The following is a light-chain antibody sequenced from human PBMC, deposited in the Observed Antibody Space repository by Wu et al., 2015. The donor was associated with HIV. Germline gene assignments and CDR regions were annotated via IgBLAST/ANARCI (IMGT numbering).Light chain of an antibody. Sequence: SLSASIGDRVNITCRASQDIFTYLAWYQQTPGKAPRVLIYDASTLQSGVSSRFSGSGSGAHFTLTISGLQREDFAVYFCQQLNSFPLTFGQGSRLGI. J-gene: IGKJ5*01. CDR1: QDIFTY. CDR3: QQLNSFPLT. V-gene: IGKV1-12*01. CDR2: DAS.